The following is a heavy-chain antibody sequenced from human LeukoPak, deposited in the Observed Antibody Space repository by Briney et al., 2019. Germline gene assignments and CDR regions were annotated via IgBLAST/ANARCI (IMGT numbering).Heavy chain of an antibody. J-gene: IGHJ3*02. Sequence: GGSLRLSCAASGFTFSSYTMTWVRQAPGKGLEWVSGISWNSGNIDYADSVKGRFTISRDNAKTSLYLQMNSLRAEDTALYYCTKGLWDDSSGYVVGAFDIWGQGTMVTVSS. CDR1: GFTFSSYT. V-gene: IGHV3-9*01. D-gene: IGHD3-22*01. CDR2: ISWNSGNI. CDR3: TKGLWDDSSGYVVGAFDI.